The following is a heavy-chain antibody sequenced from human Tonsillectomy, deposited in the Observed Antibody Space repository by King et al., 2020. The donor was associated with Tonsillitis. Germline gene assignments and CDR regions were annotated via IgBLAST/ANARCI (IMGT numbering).Heavy chain of an antibody. D-gene: IGHD6-13*01. J-gene: IGHJ4*02. CDR3: ARSSSFDY. V-gene: IGHV4-34*01. Sequence: VQLQQWGAGLLKPSETLSLTCAVYGGSFSGYYWSWIRQPPGKELEWIGEIDHSGSTHYNPSLKSRVTFSVDTSKNQFSLKLTSVTAADTAVYYCARSSSFDYWGQGTLVTVSS. CDR2: IDHSGST. CDR1: GGSFSGYY.